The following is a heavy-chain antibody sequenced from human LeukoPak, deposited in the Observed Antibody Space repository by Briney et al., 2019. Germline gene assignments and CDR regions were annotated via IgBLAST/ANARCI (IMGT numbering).Heavy chain of an antibody. CDR1: GFTFSSYW. J-gene: IGHJ5*02. CDR3: ARESCSGGSCMNWFDP. CDR2: INSDGITT. Sequence: GGSLRLSCAASGFTFSSYWMHWVRHVPGKGLVWVSRINSDGITTDYADSVKGRFTISRDNAKNTLYLQMNSLRAEDTAMYYCARESCSGGSCMNWFDPWGQGTLVTVSS. D-gene: IGHD2-15*01. V-gene: IGHV3-74*01.